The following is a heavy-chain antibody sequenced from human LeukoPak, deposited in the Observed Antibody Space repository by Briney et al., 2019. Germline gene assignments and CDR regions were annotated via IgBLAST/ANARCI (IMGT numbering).Heavy chain of an antibody. J-gene: IGHJ3*02. CDR2: MSGSGGST. Sequence: GGSLRLSCAASGFTFSTYTMNWVRQAPGKGLEWVSGMSGSGGSTYYADSVKGRYTISRDNSKNTLYLQMNTLRAEDTAVYYCAKDREYSYVYDAFDIWGQGTLVTVSS. CDR3: AKDREYSYVYDAFDI. V-gene: IGHV3-23*01. D-gene: IGHD3-16*01. CDR1: GFTFSTYT.